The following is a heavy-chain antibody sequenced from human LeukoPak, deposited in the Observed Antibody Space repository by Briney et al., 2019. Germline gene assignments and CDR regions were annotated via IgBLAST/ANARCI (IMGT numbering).Heavy chain of an antibody. V-gene: IGHV1-69*05. J-gene: IGHJ4*02. CDR2: IIPIFGTA. CDR1: GGTFSSYA. Sequence: SVKLSCKASGGTFSSYAISWVRQAPGQGLEWMGRIIPIFGTANYAQKCQDRVTITTDESTSTAYMELSSLRSEDTAVYYCATEDVVVVAATLDYWGQGTLVTVSS. CDR3: ATEDVVVVAATLDY. D-gene: IGHD2-15*01.